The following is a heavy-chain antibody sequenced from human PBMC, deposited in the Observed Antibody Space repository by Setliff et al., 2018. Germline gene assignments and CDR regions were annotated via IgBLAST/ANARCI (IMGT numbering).Heavy chain of an antibody. CDR3: ASPPMNHHDGSVLPSDAFNV. Sequence: ASETLSLTCSVSGASIGSGGYFWIWIRQPAGKGLEWIGHISPGGSTNYNPSLRSRVTISLDTSKNQFSLKLSSVTAADTAVYYCASPPMNHHDGSVLPSDAFNVWGQGTTVTVSS. V-gene: IGHV4-61*09. D-gene: IGHD3-10*01. CDR1: GASIGSGGYF. J-gene: IGHJ3*01. CDR2: ISPGGST.